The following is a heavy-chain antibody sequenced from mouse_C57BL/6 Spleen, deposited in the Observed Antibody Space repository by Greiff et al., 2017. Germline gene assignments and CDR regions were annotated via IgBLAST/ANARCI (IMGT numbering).Heavy chain of an antibody. Sequence: EVQLVESGGGLVKPGASLKLSCAASGFTFSSYAMSWVRQTPEKRLEWVATISDGGSYTYYPDNVKGRVTISRDNAKNNRYLHMSHLTSEDTAMYYCASDQGYGSSYYWYFDVWGTGTTVTVSS. D-gene: IGHD1-1*01. CDR2: ISDGGSYT. CDR3: ASDQGYGSSYYWYFDV. V-gene: IGHV5-4*01. CDR1: GFTFSSYA. J-gene: IGHJ1*03.